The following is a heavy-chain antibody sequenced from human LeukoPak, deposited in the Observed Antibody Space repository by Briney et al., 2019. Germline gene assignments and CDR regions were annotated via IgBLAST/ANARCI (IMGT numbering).Heavy chain of an antibody. CDR3: ARNGEYSGYDYYDY. V-gene: IGHV3-23*01. Sequence: GGSLRLSCAASGFTFSSYAMSWVRQAPGKGLEWVSAISGSGGSTYYADSVKGRFTISRDNAKTSLYLQMDSLRAEDTALYYCARNGEYSGYDYYDYWGRGTLVTVSS. CDR2: ISGSGGST. CDR1: GFTFSSYA. D-gene: IGHD5-12*01. J-gene: IGHJ4*02.